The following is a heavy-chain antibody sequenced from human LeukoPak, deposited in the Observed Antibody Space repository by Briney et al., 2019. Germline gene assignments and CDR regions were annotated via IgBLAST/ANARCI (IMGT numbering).Heavy chain of an antibody. CDR3: ARYYYGSGSSPWY. V-gene: IGHV1-69*05. CDR2: IIPIFGTA. Sequence: ASVKVSCKASGGTFSSYAISWVRQAPGQGLEWMGRIIPIFGTANYAQKFQGRVTITTDVSTSTAYMELSSLRSEDTAVYYCARYYYGSGSSPWYWGQGTLVTVSS. D-gene: IGHD3-10*01. CDR1: GGTFSSYA. J-gene: IGHJ4*02.